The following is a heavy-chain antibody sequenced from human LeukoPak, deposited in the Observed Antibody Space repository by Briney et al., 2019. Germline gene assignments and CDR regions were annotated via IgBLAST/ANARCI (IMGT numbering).Heavy chain of an antibody. CDR1: GFTFSSYA. Sequence: GGSLRLSCAASGFTFSSYAMSWVRQAPGKGLEWVSAISGSGGSTYYADSVKGRFTISRDNSKNMLYLQMNSLRAEDTAVYYCAKTAGYSSSWHGDDAFDIWGQGTMVTVSS. D-gene: IGHD6-13*01. CDR3: AKTAGYSSSWHGDDAFDI. CDR2: ISGSGGST. J-gene: IGHJ3*02. V-gene: IGHV3-23*01.